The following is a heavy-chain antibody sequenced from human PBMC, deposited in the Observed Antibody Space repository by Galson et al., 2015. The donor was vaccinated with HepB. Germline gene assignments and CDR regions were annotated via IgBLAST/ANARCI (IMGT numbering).Heavy chain of an antibody. V-gene: IGHV3-30*04. CDR3: ARDGSFVLAVAGRPYDAFDI. J-gene: IGHJ3*02. CDR2: ISYDGSNK. D-gene: IGHD6-19*01. Sequence: SLRLSCAASGFTFSSYAMHWVRQAPGKGLEWVAVISYDGSNKYYADSVKGRFTISRDNSKNTLYLQMNSLRAEDTAVYYCARDGSFVLAVAGRPYDAFDIWGQGTMVTVSS. CDR1: GFTFSSYA.